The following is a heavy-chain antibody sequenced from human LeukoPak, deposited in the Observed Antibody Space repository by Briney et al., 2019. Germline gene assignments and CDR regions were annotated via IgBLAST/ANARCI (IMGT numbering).Heavy chain of an antibody. Sequence: PGGSLRLSCAASGFTFSSYSMNWVRQAPGKGLEWVSSISSSSSYIYYADSVRGRFTISRDNAKNSLYLQLNSLRDEDTAVYYCARDYCSGGSCYSGFDPWGQGTLVTVSS. D-gene: IGHD2-15*01. V-gene: IGHV3-21*01. CDR1: GFTFSSYS. CDR2: ISSSSSYI. J-gene: IGHJ5*02. CDR3: ARDYCSGGSCYSGFDP.